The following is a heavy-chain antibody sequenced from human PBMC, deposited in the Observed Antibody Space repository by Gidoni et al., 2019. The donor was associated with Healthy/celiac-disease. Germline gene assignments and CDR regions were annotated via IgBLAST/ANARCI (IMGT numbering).Heavy chain of an antibody. Sequence: QVQLQESGPGLVKPSQTLSLTCTVSGGSISRGDYYWRWIRQPPGKGLEWIGYIYYSGSTYYNPSLKSRVTISVDTSKNQFSLKLSSVTAADTAVYYCARAITYYDYIWGSYPPYFDYWGQGTLVTVSS. J-gene: IGHJ4*02. CDR3: ARAITYYDYIWGSYPPYFDY. CDR2: IYYSGST. V-gene: IGHV4-30-4*01. CDR1: GGSISRGDYY. D-gene: IGHD3-16*02.